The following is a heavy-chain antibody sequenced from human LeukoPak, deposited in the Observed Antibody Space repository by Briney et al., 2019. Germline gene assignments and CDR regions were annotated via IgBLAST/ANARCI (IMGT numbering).Heavy chain of an antibody. J-gene: IGHJ6*03. Sequence: GGSLRLSCAASGFTFSSYSMAWVRQAPGRGLEWVSVISGGGDYTVYADSVKGRFTISRDNSKNTLYLQMNSLRAEDTAVYYCARDGYGNNYMDVWGKGTTVTVSS. V-gene: IGHV3-23*01. CDR1: GFTFSSYS. CDR3: ARDGYGNNYMDV. CDR2: ISGGGDYT. D-gene: IGHD1/OR15-1a*01.